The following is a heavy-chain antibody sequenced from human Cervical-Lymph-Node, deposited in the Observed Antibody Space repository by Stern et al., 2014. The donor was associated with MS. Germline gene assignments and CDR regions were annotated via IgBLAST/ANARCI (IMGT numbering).Heavy chain of an antibody. CDR1: GFTFTSSA. D-gene: IGHD6-13*01. CDR2: IVGGSGNT. J-gene: IGHJ5*02. Sequence: QLVQSGPEVKKPGTSVKVSCKASGFTFTSSAMQWVRQARGQRLEWIGWIVGGSGNTNYAQKCQERVTITRDMSTSTAYMELSSLRSEDTAVYYCAADVSYSSSWYRVNWFDPWGQGTLVTVSS. CDR3: AADVSYSSSWYRVNWFDP. V-gene: IGHV1-58*02.